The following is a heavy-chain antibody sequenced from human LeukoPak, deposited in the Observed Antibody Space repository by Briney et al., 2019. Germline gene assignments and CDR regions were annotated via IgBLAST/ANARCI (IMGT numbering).Heavy chain of an antibody. J-gene: IGHJ6*02. D-gene: IGHD6-19*01. CDR2: IYSGGST. V-gene: IGHV3-66*01. Sequence: GGSLRLSCAASGFTVSSNYMSWVRQAPGKGLEWVSVIYSGGSTYYADSVKGRFTISRDNSKNTLYLQMNSLRAEDTAVYYCARDLYTPLKMYSSGWYGEYYYYGMDVWGQGTTVTVSS. CDR3: ARDLYTPLKMYSSGWYGEYYYYGMDV. CDR1: GFTVSSNY.